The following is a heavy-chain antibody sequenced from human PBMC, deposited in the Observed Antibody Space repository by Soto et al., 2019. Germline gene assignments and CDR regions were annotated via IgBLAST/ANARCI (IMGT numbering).Heavy chain of an antibody. J-gene: IGHJ6*03. D-gene: IGHD3-10*01. V-gene: IGHV4-59*08. Sequence: SETLSLTCTVSGGSISSYYWSWIRQPPGKGLEWIGYIYYSGSTNYNPSLKSRVTISVDTSKNQFSLKLSSVTAADTAVYYCARQRGSMVRGVIIVIEYMDVWVKATTVT. CDR3: ARQRGSMVRGVIIVIEYMDV. CDR2: IYYSGST. CDR1: GGSISSYY.